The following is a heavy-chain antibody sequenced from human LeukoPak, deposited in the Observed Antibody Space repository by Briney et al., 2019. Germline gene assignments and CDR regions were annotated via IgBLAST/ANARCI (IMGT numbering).Heavy chain of an antibody. Sequence: PGGSLRLSCAASGFTFSSYSMNWVRQAPGKGLELVSSISSSSSYIYYADSVKGRFTISRDNAKNSLYLQMNSLRAEDTAVYYCARAVHCWSGSYDCPRDYYYMDVWGKGTTVTVSS. CDR2: ISSSSSYI. D-gene: IGHD1-26*01. CDR1: GFTFSSYS. J-gene: IGHJ6*03. CDR3: ARAVHCWSGSYDCPRDYYYMDV. V-gene: IGHV3-21*01.